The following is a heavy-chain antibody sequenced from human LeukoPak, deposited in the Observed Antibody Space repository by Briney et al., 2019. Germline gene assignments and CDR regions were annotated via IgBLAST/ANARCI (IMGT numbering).Heavy chain of an antibody. J-gene: IGHJ4*02. D-gene: IGHD6-19*01. V-gene: IGHV3-23*01. Sequence: PGGPLRLSCVGSGLISSNYGMSWLRQAPEKGLEWVSGISDSAGSTYYADSVKGRFTISRDNSKNTMFLQMNSLRAEHTAMYYCTKGAWLVPVDSWGQGTLVTVSS. CDR3: TKGAWLVPVDS. CDR1: GLISSNYG. CDR2: ISDSAGST.